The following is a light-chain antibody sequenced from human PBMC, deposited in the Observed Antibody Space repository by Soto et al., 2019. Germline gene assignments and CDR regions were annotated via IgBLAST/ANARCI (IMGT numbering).Light chain of an antibody. Sequence: QSALTQPASVSGSPGQSITISCTGTSSDVCGYNYVSWYQQHPGKAPKLMIYEVSHRPSGVSNRFSGSKSANTASLTISGLQAEDEADYYCSSYTSSSTQVFGGGTQLTVL. J-gene: IGLJ3*02. V-gene: IGLV2-14*01. CDR1: SSDVCGYNY. CDR3: SSYTSSSTQV. CDR2: EVS.